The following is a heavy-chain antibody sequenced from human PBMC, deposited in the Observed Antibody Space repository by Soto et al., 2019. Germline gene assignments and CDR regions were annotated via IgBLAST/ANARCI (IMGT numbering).Heavy chain of an antibody. CDR3: ARDGTYNWV. CDR1: GFTVSNDY. CDR2: IYSGGAT. J-gene: IGHJ4*02. D-gene: IGHD1-1*01. V-gene: IGHV3-66*01. Sequence: EVQLVESGGGLVQPGGSLRLSCAASGFTVSNDYMRWVRQAPGKGLEWVSIIYSGGATYYADSVKGRFTISRDNSKNTLYLQMNSLRAEDTAVYYSARDGTYNWVGGQGILVTVSS.